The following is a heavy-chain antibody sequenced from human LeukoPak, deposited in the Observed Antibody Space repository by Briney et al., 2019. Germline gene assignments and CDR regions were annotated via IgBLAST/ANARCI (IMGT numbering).Heavy chain of an antibody. J-gene: IGHJ4*02. D-gene: IGHD3-16*01. V-gene: IGHV1-18*04. CDR1: GYTFTSYG. Sequence: ASVKVSCKASGYTFTSYGMHWVRQAPGQGLECMGRINPYNGNTNYAQRFQGRVTMTTDTSTSTAYMELRSLRSDDTAVYYCARVRDYGGIGEDYWGQGTLVTVSS. CDR2: INPYNGNT. CDR3: ARVRDYGGIGEDY.